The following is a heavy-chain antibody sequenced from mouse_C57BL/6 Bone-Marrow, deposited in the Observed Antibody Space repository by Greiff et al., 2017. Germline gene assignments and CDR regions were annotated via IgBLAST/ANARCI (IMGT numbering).Heavy chain of an antibody. D-gene: IGHD2-4*01. V-gene: IGHV5-4*01. CDR1: GFTFSSYA. CDR3: AREGDDYERFAY. Sequence: EVKLMESGGGLVKPGGSLKLSCAASGFTFSSYAMSWVRQTPEKRLEWVATISDGGSYTYYPDNVKGRFTISRDNAKNNLYLQMSHLKSEDTAMYYCAREGDDYERFAYWGQGTLVTVSA. CDR2: ISDGGSYT. J-gene: IGHJ3*01.